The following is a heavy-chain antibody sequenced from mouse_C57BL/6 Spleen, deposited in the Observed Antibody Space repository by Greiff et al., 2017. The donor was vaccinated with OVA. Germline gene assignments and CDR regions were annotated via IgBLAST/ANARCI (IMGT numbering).Heavy chain of an antibody. CDR3: GRTGGYDYGFDD. D-gene: IGHD2-4*01. J-gene: IGHJ2*01. CDR2: IYPSDSET. CDR1: GYTFTSYW. V-gene: IGHV1-61*01. Sequence: QVQLQQPGAELVRPGSSVKLSCKASGYTFTSYWMDWVKQRPGQGLEWIGNIYPSDSETHYNQKFKDKATLTVDKSSSTPYMQLSSLTSEDSAVNYCGRTGGYDYGFDDWGQGTTLTVSS.